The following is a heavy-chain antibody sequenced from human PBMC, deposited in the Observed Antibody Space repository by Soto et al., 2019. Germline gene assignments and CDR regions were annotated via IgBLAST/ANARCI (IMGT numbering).Heavy chain of an antibody. CDR2: ISSSATTI. CDR3: ARGAYSSGPFDN. J-gene: IGHJ4*02. CDR1: GFTFRSFE. Sequence: PGGSLRLSCAASGFTFRSFEMNWVRQAPGKGLEWVSYISSSATTIYDAESVKGRFTISRDNAKTSLYLQMNSLRAEDTAVYYCARGAYSSGPFDNCGQGTLLPIYS. D-gene: IGHD6-19*01. V-gene: IGHV3-48*03.